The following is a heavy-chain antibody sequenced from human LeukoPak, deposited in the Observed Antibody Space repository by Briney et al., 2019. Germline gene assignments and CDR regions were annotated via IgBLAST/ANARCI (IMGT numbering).Heavy chain of an antibody. CDR3: ARLVGGVAGMGDYFDF. CDR2: IYPGDSDI. J-gene: IGHJ4*02. D-gene: IGHD6-19*01. Sequence: GESLKISCKGSGYSFSTYWIGWVRPVPGEVLGWMVIIYPGDSDIRESPSFRRLVTMSADRYHSTAYLQWSSLKASESAMYYCARLVGGVAGMGDYFDFWGQGTLVTVYS. CDR1: GYSFSTYW. V-gene: IGHV5-51*01.